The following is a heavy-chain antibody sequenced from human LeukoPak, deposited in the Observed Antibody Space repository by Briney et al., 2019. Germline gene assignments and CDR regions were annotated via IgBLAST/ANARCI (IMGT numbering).Heavy chain of an antibody. Sequence: SETLSLTCTVSGGSISRGGYYWTWIRQPPGKGLEWIGYIYYSGSSYYNPSLKSRLTISVDTSKNQFSLKLSSVTAADTALYYCARGPRYYYGSGSYIDYWGQGTLVTVSS. V-gene: IGHV4-31*03. CDR1: GGSISRGGYY. D-gene: IGHD3-10*01. J-gene: IGHJ4*02. CDR2: IYYSGSS. CDR3: ARGPRYYYGSGSYIDY.